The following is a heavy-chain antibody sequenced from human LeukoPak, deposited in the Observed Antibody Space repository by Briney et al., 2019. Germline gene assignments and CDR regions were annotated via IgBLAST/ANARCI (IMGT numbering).Heavy chain of an antibody. V-gene: IGHV4-59*08. CDR2: IYYSGST. J-gene: IGHJ4*02. CDR1: GGSISSYY. CDR3: ARRRLYSSSWYGETGDFDY. D-gene: IGHD6-13*01. Sequence: SETLSLTCTVSGGSISSYYWSWIRQPPGKGLEWIGYIYYSGSTNYNPSLKSRVTISVDTSKNQFSLKLSSVTAADTAVYYCARRRLYSSSWYGETGDFDYWGQGTLVTVSS.